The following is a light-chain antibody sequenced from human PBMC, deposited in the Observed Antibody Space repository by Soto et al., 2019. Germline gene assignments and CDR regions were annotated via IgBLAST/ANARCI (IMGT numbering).Light chain of an antibody. J-gene: IGKJ5*01. CDR2: DAS. CDR1: QNIRSR. V-gene: IGKV1-5*01. CDR3: QQYNSYSYT. Sequence: DCQMTQSPSTLSSSVGDRVTITCRASQNIRSRLAWFQQKPGKAPKLLIYDASSLESGVPSRFSGSGSGTEFTLTISSLQPDDFATYYCQQYNSYSYTFGQGTRLEI.